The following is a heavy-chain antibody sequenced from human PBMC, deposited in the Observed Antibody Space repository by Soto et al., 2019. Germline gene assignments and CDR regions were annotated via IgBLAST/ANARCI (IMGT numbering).Heavy chain of an antibody. J-gene: IGHJ4*02. V-gene: IGHV3-21*01. CDR3: ARLTFYASSGYYCY. CDR2: ISSSSSYI. D-gene: IGHD3-22*01. Sequence: EVQLVESGGGLVKPGGSLRLSCAASGFTFSSYSMNWVRQAPGKGLEWVSSISSSSSYIYYADSVKGRFTISRDNAKNSLYLQMKSLRAEDPAVYHCARLTFYASSGYYCYWGQGTLVTVSS. CDR1: GFTFSSYS.